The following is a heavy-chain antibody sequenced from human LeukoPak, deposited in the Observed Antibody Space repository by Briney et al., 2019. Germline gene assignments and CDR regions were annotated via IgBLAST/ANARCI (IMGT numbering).Heavy chain of an antibody. D-gene: IGHD2-15*01. J-gene: IGHJ6*02. V-gene: IGHV4-4*07. CDR1: GGSISSYY. CDR3: ARSRSSHYYYYYYGMDV. Sequence: SETLSLTCTVSGGSISSYYWSWIRQPAGKGLEWIGRIYTSGSTNYNPSLKSRVTMSVDTSKNQFSLKLSSVTAADTAVYYCARSRSSHYYYYYYGMDVWGQGTTVTVSS. CDR2: IYTSGST.